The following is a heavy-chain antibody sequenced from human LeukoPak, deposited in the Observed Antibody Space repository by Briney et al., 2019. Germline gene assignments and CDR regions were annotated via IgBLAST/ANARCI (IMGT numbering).Heavy chain of an antibody. J-gene: IGHJ4*02. D-gene: IGHD3-10*01. Sequence: GGSLRLSCAASGFTFSSYGMHWVRQAPGKRLEWVAFIWYDGSNKYYADSVKGRFTISRDNSKNTLYLQMNSLRAEDTAVYYCAKDGSGSLDYWGQGTLVTVSS. CDR3: AKDGSGSLDY. CDR1: GFTFSSYG. V-gene: IGHV3-30*02. CDR2: IWYDGSNK.